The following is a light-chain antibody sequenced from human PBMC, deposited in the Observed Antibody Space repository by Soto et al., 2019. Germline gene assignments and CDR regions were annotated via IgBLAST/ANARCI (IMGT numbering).Light chain of an antibody. V-gene: IGLV2-14*01. CDR1: SSDVGGYNY. CDR2: EVT. Sequence: QSALTQPASVSGSPGQSITISCTGTSSDVGGYNYVSWYQQHPGKAPKLMIYEVTNRPSGVSNRFSGSKSGNTASLTISGLQAEDEADYYCSSYTRSNPLAVFGGGTKPTVL. J-gene: IGLJ2*01. CDR3: SSYTRSNPLAV.